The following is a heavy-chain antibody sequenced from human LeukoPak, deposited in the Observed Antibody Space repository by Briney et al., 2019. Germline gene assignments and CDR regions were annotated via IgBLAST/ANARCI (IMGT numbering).Heavy chain of an antibody. Sequence: GASVKVSCKASGYTFTGYSMHWVRQAPGQGLEWMGWINPNSGGTKYAQKFQGRVTMTRDTSISTAYMELSRLRSDDTAVYYCARPTDYHDSSGYYYLPDFWGQGTLVTVYS. J-gene: IGHJ4*02. V-gene: IGHV1-2*02. D-gene: IGHD3-22*01. CDR3: ARPTDYHDSSGYYYLPDF. CDR1: GYTFTGYS. CDR2: INPNSGGT.